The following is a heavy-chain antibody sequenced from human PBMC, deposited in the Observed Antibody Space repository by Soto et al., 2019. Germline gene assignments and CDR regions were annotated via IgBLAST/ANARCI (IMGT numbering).Heavy chain of an antibody. CDR2: IYYSGST. CDR3: ARALGGSYYQAFDY. CDR1: GGSISSGDYY. V-gene: IGHV4-30-4*01. J-gene: IGHJ4*02. D-gene: IGHD1-26*01. Sequence: SETLSLTCTVSGGSISSGDYYWSWIRQPPGKGLEWIGYIYYSGSTYYNPSLKSRVTISVDTSKNQFSLKLSSVTAADTAVYYCARALGGSYYQAFDYWGQGTLVTVSS.